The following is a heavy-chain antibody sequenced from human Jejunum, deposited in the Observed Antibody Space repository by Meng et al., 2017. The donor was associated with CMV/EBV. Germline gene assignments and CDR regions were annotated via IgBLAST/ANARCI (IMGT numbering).Heavy chain of an antibody. D-gene: IGHD2-2*01. Sequence: TSGGTVSSYTINWVRQAPGQGLEWMGRVIPLLNEANYAQNFQGRVTMTADKSTTTAYLDLRSLRSDDTAVYFCARDLGWPSSPFDLWGQGTVVTVSS. V-gene: IGHV1-69*08. CDR1: GGTVSSYT. J-gene: IGHJ3*01. CDR3: ARDLGWPSSPFDL. CDR2: VIPLLNEA.